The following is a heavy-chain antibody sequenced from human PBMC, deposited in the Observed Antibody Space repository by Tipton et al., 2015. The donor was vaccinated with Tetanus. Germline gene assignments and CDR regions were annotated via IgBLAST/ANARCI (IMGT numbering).Heavy chain of an antibody. D-gene: IGHD2-2*01. V-gene: IGHV3-7*01. Sequence: SLRLSCEASGFTFSDYWMTWVRQAPGKGLEWVASIKQAGGEKSYVDSVRGRFTVSRDNAKNSLYLQMNSLRAEDTAVYCCARCLNRLYCTSTTCHPNWCDPWGQGSLVAVSS. CDR3: ARCLNRLYCTSTTCHPNWCDP. CDR1: GFTFSDYW. CDR2: IKQAGGEK. J-gene: IGHJ5*02.